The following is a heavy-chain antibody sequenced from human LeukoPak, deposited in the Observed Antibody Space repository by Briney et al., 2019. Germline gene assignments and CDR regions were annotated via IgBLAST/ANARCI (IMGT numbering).Heavy chain of an antibody. CDR3: AGDPSCWLIDF. Sequence: ASVKVSCKASGYNFISYGISWVRQAPGQGLEWMGWISAYKGNTNYAQKLQGRVTMTTDTSTSTAYMELKSLRSDDTAVYCCAGDPSCWLIDFWGQGTLVTVSS. J-gene: IGHJ4*02. CDR2: ISAYKGNT. D-gene: IGHD6-19*01. CDR1: GYNFISYG. V-gene: IGHV1-18*01.